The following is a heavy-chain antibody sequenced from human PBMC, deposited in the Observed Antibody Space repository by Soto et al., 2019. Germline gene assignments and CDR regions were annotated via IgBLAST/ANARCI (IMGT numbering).Heavy chain of an antibody. V-gene: IGHV1-69*01. D-gene: IGHD6-25*01. CDR1: GGNFSSYA. Sequence: GASVKVSCKASGGNFSSYAISWVRQAPGQGLEWMGWIIPIFGTANYAQKFQGIVTITADEYTSTAYMELSSLRSEDTAVYYCARTGGSSGHYYYYGMHXWGQGTTVTVS. J-gene: IGHJ6*02. CDR3: ARTGGSSGHYYYYGMHX. CDR2: IIPIFGTA.